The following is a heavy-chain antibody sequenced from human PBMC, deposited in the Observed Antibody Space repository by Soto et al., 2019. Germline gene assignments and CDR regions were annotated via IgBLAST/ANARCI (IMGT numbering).Heavy chain of an antibody. J-gene: IGHJ5*02. CDR3: ARVPGP. V-gene: IGHV4-4*02. CDR1: GDSISSSRW. CDR2: SFHTGNT. Sequence: PSETLSLTCDVSGDSISSSRWWTWVRQPPGKGLEWIGDSFHTGNTNYNPSLKSRVTISVDRSKNQFSLKLSSVTAADTAVYYCARVPGPWGQGTLVTVSS.